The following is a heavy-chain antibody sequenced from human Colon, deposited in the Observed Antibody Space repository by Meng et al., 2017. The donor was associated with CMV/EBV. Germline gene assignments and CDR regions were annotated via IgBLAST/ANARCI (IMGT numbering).Heavy chain of an antibody. CDR2: ISGSGGST. V-gene: IGHV3-23*01. J-gene: IGHJ4*02. D-gene: IGHD3-3*01. Sequence: GESLKISCAGSGFTFRNYAMSWVRQAPGKGLEWVSAISGSGGSTYYADSVKGRFTISRDNSKNTLYLQMNSLRAEDTAVYYCAKDRYYDFWSGFDYWGQGTLVTVSS. CDR1: GFTFRNYA. CDR3: AKDRYYDFWSGFDY.